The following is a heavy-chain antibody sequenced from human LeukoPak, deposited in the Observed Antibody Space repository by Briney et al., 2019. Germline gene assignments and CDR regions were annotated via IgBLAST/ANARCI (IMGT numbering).Heavy chain of an antibody. D-gene: IGHD3-22*01. Sequence: ASVKVSCKASGYTFTSYGIGWVRQAPGQGLEWMGWISAYNGNTNYAQKLQGRVTMATDTSTSTAYMELRSLRSDDTAVYYCARDGPTNYYDSSGYMGFDYWGQGTLVTVSS. J-gene: IGHJ4*02. CDR3: ARDGPTNYYDSSGYMGFDY. CDR2: ISAYNGNT. CDR1: GYTFTSYG. V-gene: IGHV1-18*01.